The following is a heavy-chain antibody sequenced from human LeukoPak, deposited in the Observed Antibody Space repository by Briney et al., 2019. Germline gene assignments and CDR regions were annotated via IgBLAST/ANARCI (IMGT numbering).Heavy chain of an antibody. V-gene: IGHV7-4-1*02. J-gene: IGHJ4*02. D-gene: IGHD3-3*01. CDR3: ARVKNYEFWSGPLFDY. CDR2: INTNTGNP. Sequence: ASVKVSCKASGYTFTSYAMNWVRQAPGQGLEWMGWINTNTGNPTYAQGFTGRFVFSLDTSVSTAYLQISSLKAEDTAVYYCARVKNYEFWSGPLFDYWGQGTLVTVSS. CDR1: GYTFTSYA.